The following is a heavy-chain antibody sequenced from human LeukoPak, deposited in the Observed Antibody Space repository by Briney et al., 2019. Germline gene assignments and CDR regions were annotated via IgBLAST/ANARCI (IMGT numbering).Heavy chain of an antibody. CDR3: ARIGYNHYFDY. V-gene: IGHV1-2*02. J-gene: IGHJ4*02. CDR2: INPNSGGT. CDR1: GYTFTDYY. D-gene: IGHD1-14*01. Sequence: GASVKVSCEASGYTFTDYYLHWVRQAPGQGLEWMGWINPNSGGTNYAQTFQGRVTMTRDTSITTAYLELSRLRSDDTAVYYCARIGYNHYFDYWGQGTLVTVSS.